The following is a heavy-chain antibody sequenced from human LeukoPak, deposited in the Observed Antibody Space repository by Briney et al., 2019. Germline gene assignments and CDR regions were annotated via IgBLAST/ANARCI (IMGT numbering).Heavy chain of an antibody. CDR1: GYTFTSYG. D-gene: IGHD3-10*01. J-gene: IGHJ4*02. V-gene: IGHV1-18*01. CDR3: RITMVWGVNLFDH. CDR2: ISAYNANT. Sequence: ASVKVSCKASGYTFTSYGISWVRQAPGQGLEWMGWISAYNANTNYAQKFQGRVIMTTDTSTNTAYMDLRSLRSDDTAVYYCRITMVWGVNLFDHWGQGTLITVSS.